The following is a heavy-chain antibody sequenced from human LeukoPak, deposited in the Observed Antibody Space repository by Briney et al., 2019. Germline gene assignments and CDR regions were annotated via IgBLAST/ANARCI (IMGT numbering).Heavy chain of an antibody. CDR2: MYHSGST. CDR1: GFTFSSYA. J-gene: IGHJ4*02. CDR3: ARDSSSSWYGRAPLDY. Sequence: PGGSLRLSCAASGFTFSSYAMSWVRQAPGKGLEWIGSMYHSGSTYYNPSLKSRVTISVDTSKNQFSLKLSSVTAADTAVYYCARDSSSSWYGRAPLDYWGQGTLATVSS. D-gene: IGHD6-13*01. V-gene: IGHV4-38-2*02.